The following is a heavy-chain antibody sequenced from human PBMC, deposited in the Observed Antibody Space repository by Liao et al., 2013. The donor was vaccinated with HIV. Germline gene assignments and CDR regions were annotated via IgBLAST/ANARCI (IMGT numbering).Heavy chain of an antibody. CDR2: ISGSGST. D-gene: IGHD5-12*01. CDR1: GDSITSGY. Sequence: QVQLQESGPGLVKPSETLSLTCTVSGDSITSGYWGWIRQSPGKGLEWIGYISGSGSTNHSPSLKSRVTISVDMSESQFFLELSSVTAADTAVYYCARGRTVATTPLAYWGQGTLVTVSS. V-gene: IGHV4-59*01. J-gene: IGHJ4*02. CDR3: ARGRTVATTPLAY.